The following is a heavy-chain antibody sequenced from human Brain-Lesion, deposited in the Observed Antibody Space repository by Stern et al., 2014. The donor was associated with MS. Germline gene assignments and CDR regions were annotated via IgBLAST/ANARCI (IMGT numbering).Heavy chain of an antibody. J-gene: IGHJ4*02. CDR3: ARPLGSGWTAGWYY. V-gene: IGHV5-51*03. CDR1: GYSFTTFW. CDR2: IFPDEADT. Sequence: VQLVQSGAEVKKPGESLKISCKGSGYSFTTFWIGWVRQLHGQGLEWMGIIFPDEADTRYSPPFPGQVNISADKSTDTAYLQWSSLKASDTATYYCARPLGSGWTAGWYYWGQGTRVTVSS. D-gene: IGHD6-19*01.